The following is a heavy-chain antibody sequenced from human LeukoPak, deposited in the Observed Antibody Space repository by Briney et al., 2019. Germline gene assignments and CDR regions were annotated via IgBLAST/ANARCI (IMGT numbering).Heavy chain of an antibody. V-gene: IGHV3-53*01. CDR2: IYRGGST. CDR3: ATAYDSSGYYLDY. CDR1: GFTVSSNY. D-gene: IGHD3-22*01. Sequence: GSLRLSCAASGFTVSSNYMSWVRQAPGKGLEWVSVIYRGGSTYYADSVKGRFTISRDNSKNTLYLQMNSLRAEDTAVYYCATAYDSSGYYLDYWGQGTLVTVSS. J-gene: IGHJ4*02.